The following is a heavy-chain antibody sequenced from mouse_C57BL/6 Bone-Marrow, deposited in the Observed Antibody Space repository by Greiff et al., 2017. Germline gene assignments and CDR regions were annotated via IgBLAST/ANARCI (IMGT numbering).Heavy chain of an antibody. CDR1: GFTFTDYY. V-gene: IGHV7-3*01. Sequence: DVKLVVSGGGLVQPGGSLSLSCAASGFTFTDYYMSWVRQPPGKALEWLGFIRNKANGYTTEYSASVKGRFTISRDNSQTILYLQMNALRADDSSTYYCERYIGGYYYWYFDVWGTGTTVTVSA. J-gene: IGHJ1*03. CDR2: IRNKANGYTT. D-gene: IGHD2-3*01. CDR3: ERYIGGYYYWYFDV.